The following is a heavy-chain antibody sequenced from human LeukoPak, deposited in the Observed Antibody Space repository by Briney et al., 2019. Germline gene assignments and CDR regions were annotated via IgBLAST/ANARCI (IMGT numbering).Heavy chain of an antibody. CDR2: ISWNSGSI. CDR3: AKASNYGDYILGGDAFDI. D-gene: IGHD4-17*01. Sequence: GRSLRLSCAASGFTFDDYAMHWVRQAPGKGLEWVSGISWNSGSIGYADSVKGRFTISRDNAKNSLYLQMNSLRAEDTALYYCAKASNYGDYILGGDAFDIWGQGTMVTVSS. V-gene: IGHV3-9*01. CDR1: GFTFDDYA. J-gene: IGHJ3*02.